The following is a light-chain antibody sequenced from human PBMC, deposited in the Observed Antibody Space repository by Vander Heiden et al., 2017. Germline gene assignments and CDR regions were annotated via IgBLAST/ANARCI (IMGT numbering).Light chain of an antibody. J-gene: IGLJ1*01. CDR2: DVD. CDR3: SSYTTSGTFPYV. V-gene: IGLV2-14*01. CDR1: SSDIGGYSY. Sequence: QSALTQPASVSASPGLPITISCTGTSSDIGGYSYVSWYQRHPGKAPKLIIYDVDSRPSGVSNRFSGSKSGKTASLTISGLQAEDEAEYYCSSYTTSGTFPYVFGAGTQVTVL.